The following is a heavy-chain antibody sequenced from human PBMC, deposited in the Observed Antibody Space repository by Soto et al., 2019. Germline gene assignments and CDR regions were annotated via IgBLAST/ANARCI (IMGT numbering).Heavy chain of an antibody. CDR1: GFMLNASG. V-gene: IGHV3-30*18. CDR3: VKAGTMTGTGTTPSSFDI. J-gene: IGHJ3*02. CDR2: ISFDGRNQ. D-gene: IGHD1-1*01. Sequence: GRPLRLSCALCGFMLNASGMHWVSQAPGNGQEWRAVISFDGRNQYYEESVKGRCTISRDNTMDTLYLQVRSLRPEDTAVYFCVKAGTMTGTGTTPSSFDIWSRGRMGAVSS.